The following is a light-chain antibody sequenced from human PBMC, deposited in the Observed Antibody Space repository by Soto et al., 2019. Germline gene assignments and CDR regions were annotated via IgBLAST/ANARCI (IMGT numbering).Light chain of an antibody. CDR1: TSNIGSNL. CDR3: AVWDDSLSGVV. J-gene: IGLJ2*01. V-gene: IGLV1-47*02. Sequence: QSVLTQPPSTSGTPGQRVTISCSGGTSNIGSNLASWYQQLPGTAPKLLIYNDNQRPSGVPDRFSGSKSGTSASLAISGLRSEDEADYYCAVWDDSLSGVVFGGGTKLTVL. CDR2: NDN.